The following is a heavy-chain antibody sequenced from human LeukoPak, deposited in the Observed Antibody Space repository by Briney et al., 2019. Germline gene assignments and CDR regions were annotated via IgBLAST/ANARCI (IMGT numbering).Heavy chain of an antibody. CDR3: ARSGIVASLDY. Sequence: PSETLSLTCAVYGGSFSGYYWSWIRQPPGKGLEWIGEISHSGSTNYNPSLKSRVTISVDTSKNQFSLKLSSVTAADTAVYYCARSGIVASLDYWGQGTLVTVSS. V-gene: IGHV4-34*01. CDR1: GGSFSGYY. J-gene: IGHJ4*02. D-gene: IGHD1-26*01. CDR2: ISHSGST.